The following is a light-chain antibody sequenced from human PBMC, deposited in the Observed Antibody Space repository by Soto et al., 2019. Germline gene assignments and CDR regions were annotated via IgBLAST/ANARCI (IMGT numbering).Light chain of an antibody. V-gene: IGLV7-43*01. CDR1: TGAVTSNYY. CDR2: SIS. Sequence: QAVVTQEPSVTVSPGGTVTLTCASSTGAVTSNYYPSWFQQKPGQAPRALFYSISNKHSWTPARFSGSLLGGKAALTLSDVQPADGADYYCLLYYGGVHVFGGGTKLTVL. CDR3: LLYYGGVHV. J-gene: IGLJ2*01.